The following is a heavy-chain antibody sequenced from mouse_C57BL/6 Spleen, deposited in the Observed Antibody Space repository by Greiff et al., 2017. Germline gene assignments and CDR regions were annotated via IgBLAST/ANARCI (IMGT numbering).Heavy chain of an antibody. V-gene: IGHV1-53*01. CDR1: GYTFTSYW. Sequence: QVQLQQPGPELVKPGASVKLSCKASGYTFTSYWMHWVKQRPGQGLEWIGNINPSNGGTNYNEKFKSKGTLTVDKSSSTAYMQLGSLTSEDSAVYYCARNRYYGSSYDYFDYWGQGTTLTVSS. CDR3: ARNRYYGSSYDYFDY. CDR2: INPSNGGT. J-gene: IGHJ2*01. D-gene: IGHD1-1*01.